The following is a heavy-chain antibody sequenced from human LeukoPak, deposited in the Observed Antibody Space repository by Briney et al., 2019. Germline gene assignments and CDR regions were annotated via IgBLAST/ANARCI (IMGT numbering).Heavy chain of an antibody. D-gene: IGHD3-22*01. Sequence: ASVKVSCKASVYTFTSYGISWVRQAPGQGLEWMGWISAYNGNTNYAQKLQGRVTITTDTSTSTAYMELRSLRSDDTAVYYCARVPSSGYYYYYYGMDVWGQGTTVTVSS. J-gene: IGHJ6*02. CDR3: ARVPSSGYYYYYYGMDV. V-gene: IGHV1-18*01. CDR1: VYTFTSYG. CDR2: ISAYNGNT.